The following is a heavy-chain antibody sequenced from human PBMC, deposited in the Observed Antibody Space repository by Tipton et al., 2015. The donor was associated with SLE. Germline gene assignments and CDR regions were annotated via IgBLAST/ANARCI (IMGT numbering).Heavy chain of an antibody. Sequence: GLVKPSQTLSLTCSVSGDSMNNYYWSWIRQPAGMPLEWIGRIYKTGITNYNPSLQGRLSMSVDTSKAHFSLNLNSVTAADTAIYYCAREKENTGWFWLNAFDVWGRGTLVTVST. CDR2: IYKTGIT. J-gene: IGHJ3*01. V-gene: IGHV4-4*07. CDR3: AREKENTGWFWLNAFDV. CDR1: GDSMNNYY. D-gene: IGHD6-19*01.